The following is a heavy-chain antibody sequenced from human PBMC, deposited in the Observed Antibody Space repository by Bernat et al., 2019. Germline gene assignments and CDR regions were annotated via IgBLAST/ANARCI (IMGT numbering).Heavy chain of an antibody. J-gene: IGHJ5*02. Sequence: QVQLQQWGAGLLKPSETLSLTCAVYGGSFSGYYWSWIRQPPGKGLEWIGNILYSGTTYYNPSLKSRVTISVDTSKTQFALRLTSVTAADTAVYYCAGRETGRGGGSGFDPWGQGTLVTVSS. D-gene: IGHD2-15*01. CDR1: GGSFSGYY. CDR3: AGRETGRGGGSGFDP. CDR2: ILYSGTT. V-gene: IGHV4-34*12.